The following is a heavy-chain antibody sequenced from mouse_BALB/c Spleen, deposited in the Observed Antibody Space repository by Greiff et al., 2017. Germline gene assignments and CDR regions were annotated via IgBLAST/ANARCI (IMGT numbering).Heavy chain of an antibody. D-gene: IGHD2-13*01. J-gene: IGHJ3*01. CDR2: INPSTGYT. CDR3: ARSVTGFAY. Sequence: QVQLQQSGAELAKPGASVKMSCKASGYPFTSYWMHWVKQRPGQGLEWIGYINPSTGYTEYNQKFKDKATLTADKSSSTAYMQLSSLTSEDSAVDYCARSVTGFAYWGQGTLVTVSA. V-gene: IGHV1-7*01. CDR1: GYPFTSYW.